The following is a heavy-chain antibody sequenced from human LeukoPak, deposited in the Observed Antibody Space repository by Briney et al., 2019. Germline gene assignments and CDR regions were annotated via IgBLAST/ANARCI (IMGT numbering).Heavy chain of an antibody. CDR1: GGSFSGYY. Sequence: SETLSLTCAVYGGSFSGYYWSWIRQPPGKGLEWIGEINHSGSTNYNPSLKSRVTISVDTSKNQFFLKLGSLTAADTAVYYCARPLRFGEWYNWFYPQGPGSLVT. J-gene: IGHJ5*02. CDR3: ARPLRFGEWYNWFYP. CDR2: INHSGST. V-gene: IGHV4-34*01. D-gene: IGHD3-10*01.